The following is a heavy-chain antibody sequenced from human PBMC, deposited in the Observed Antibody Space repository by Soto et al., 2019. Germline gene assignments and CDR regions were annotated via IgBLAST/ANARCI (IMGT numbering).Heavy chain of an antibody. V-gene: IGHV3-33*01. CDR2: IWYDGTNK. CDR3: ARDVTRTIHNPGPVDY. J-gene: IGHJ4*02. Sequence: RGSLRLSCAPSGFTFSNHGMHWVRQAPGKGLEWLAVIWYDGTNKYYADSVKGRFTISRDNSKNTVFLQMNSLRAEDTAVYYCARDVTRTIHNPGPVDYYGQGTLVTVSS. D-gene: IGHD3-9*01. CDR1: GFTFSNHG.